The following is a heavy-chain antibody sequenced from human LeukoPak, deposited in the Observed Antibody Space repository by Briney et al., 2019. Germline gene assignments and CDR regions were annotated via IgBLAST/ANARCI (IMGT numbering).Heavy chain of an antibody. V-gene: IGHV4-59*01. CDR1: GGSISSYY. CDR2: IYYSGST. Sequence: SETLSLTCTVSGGSISSYYWSWIRQPPGKGLEWIGYIYYSGSTNYNPSLKSRVTISVDTSKNQFFLKLSSVTAADTAVYYCARGRSLWSGWLNRFDPWGQGTLVTVSS. J-gene: IGHJ5*02. D-gene: IGHD3-3*01. CDR3: ARGRSLWSGWLNRFDP.